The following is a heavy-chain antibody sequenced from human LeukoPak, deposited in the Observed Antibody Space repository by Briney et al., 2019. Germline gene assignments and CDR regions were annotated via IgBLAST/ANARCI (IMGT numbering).Heavy chain of an antibody. J-gene: IGHJ4*02. CDR1: GFTFSSYR. CDR2: IKQDGSEK. CDR3: ARWSYRVPTRIFDY. V-gene: IGHV3-7*01. Sequence: TGGSLRLSCAASGFTFSSYRMSWVRQAPGKGLEWVANIKQDGSEKYYVDSVKGRFTISRDNAKNSLYLQMNSLRAEDTAVYYCARWSYRVPTRIFDYWGQGTLVSVSS. D-gene: IGHD1-26*01.